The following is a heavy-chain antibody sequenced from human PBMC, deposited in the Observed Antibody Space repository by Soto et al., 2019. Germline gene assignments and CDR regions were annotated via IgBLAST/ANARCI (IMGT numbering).Heavy chain of an antibody. Sequence: QITLNESGPTVVKTAETLTLTCTFSGFSLTTSGVGVGWIRQSPGKAPEWLAVIYWDDDKRYSASLKSRVTTTKHSSKNQVVPPMACVGAAYTATYYCAHRIRRTVFGLVTTTAIYFDFWGQGTPVVVSS. V-gene: IGHV2-5*02. CDR2: IYWDDDK. CDR3: AHRIRRTVFGLVTTTAIYFDF. D-gene: IGHD3-3*01. J-gene: IGHJ4*02. CDR1: GFSLTTSGVG.